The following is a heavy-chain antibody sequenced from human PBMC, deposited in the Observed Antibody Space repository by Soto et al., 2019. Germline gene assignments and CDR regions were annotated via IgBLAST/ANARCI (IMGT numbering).Heavy chain of an antibody. CDR3: ATNGYTDYYDSSGYYGGVY. Sequence: ASVKVSCKASGYTFTSYAMHWVRQAPGQRLEWMGWINAGNGNTKYSQKFQGRVTITRDTSASTAYMELSSLRSEDTAVYYCATNGYTDYYDSSGYYGGVYWGQGTLVTVSS. CDR2: INAGNGNT. V-gene: IGHV1-3*01. D-gene: IGHD3-22*01. CDR1: GYTFTSYA. J-gene: IGHJ4*02.